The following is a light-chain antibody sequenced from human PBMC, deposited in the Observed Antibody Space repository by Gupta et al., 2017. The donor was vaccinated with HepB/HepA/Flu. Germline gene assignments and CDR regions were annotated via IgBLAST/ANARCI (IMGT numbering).Light chain of an antibody. Sequence: QSVFTHPLSVSSAPGRKVTISCSGSSSNIGNNYVSWYQQLPGTAPKLLIYENNKRPSGIPDRFSGSKSGTSATLGITGLQTGDEADYYCGTWDSSLSAGVFGGGTKLTVL. CDR1: SSNIGNNY. CDR2: ENN. J-gene: IGLJ2*01. CDR3: GTWDSSLSAGV. V-gene: IGLV1-51*02.